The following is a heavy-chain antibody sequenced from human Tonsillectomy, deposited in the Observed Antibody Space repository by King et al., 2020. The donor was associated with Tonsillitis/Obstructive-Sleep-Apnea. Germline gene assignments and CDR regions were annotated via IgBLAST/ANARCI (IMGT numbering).Heavy chain of an antibody. J-gene: IGHJ3*02. V-gene: IGHV4-59*08. CDR1: GGSISSYY. CDR2: IYYSGST. CDR3: ARHTLQDGDAFDI. D-gene: IGHD4-11*01. Sequence: QLQESGPGLVKPSETLSLTCTVSGGSISSYYWSWIRQPPGKGLEWIGYIYYSGSTNYNPSFKSRVTISVDTSKNQFSLKLSSVTAADTAVYYCARHTLQDGDAFDIWGQGTMVTVSS.